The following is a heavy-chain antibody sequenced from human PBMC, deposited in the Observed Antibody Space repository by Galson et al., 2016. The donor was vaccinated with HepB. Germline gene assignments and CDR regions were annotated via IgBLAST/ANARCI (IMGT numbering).Heavy chain of an antibody. J-gene: IGHJ4*02. CDR1: GDSVSSYSGA. Sequence: SAISGDSVSSYSGAWDWLRQSPSRGLEWLGRTYYRSRWYNDYAGSVKGRITISADTSKNLFSLQLTSVTVADTAGYYCARDRVSGRYFFDSWGQGTLVTFSS. D-gene: IGHD2-8*01. CDR3: ARDRVSGRYFFDS. CDR2: TYYRSRWYN. V-gene: IGHV6-1*01.